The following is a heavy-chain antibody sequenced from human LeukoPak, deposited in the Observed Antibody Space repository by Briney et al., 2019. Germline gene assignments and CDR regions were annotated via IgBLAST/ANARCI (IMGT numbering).Heavy chain of an antibody. V-gene: IGHV3-20*04. D-gene: IGHD3-10*01. J-gene: IGHJ6*03. CDR3: ARDIEYYGSGSPQGPPPSYCYYYMDV. Sequence: GGSLRLSCAASGFTFDDYGMSWVRHAPGKGLEWVSGINWNGGSTGYADSVKGRFTISRDNAKNSLYLQMNSLRAEDTAVYYCARDIEYYGSGSPQGPPPSYCYYYMDVWGKGTTVTISS. CDR1: GFTFDDYG. CDR2: INWNGGST.